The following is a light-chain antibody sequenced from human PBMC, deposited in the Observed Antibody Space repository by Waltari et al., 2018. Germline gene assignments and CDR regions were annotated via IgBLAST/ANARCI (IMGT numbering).Light chain of an antibody. CDR3: QQYTTSPPT. CDR1: QSVGDND. Sequence: EIVLTQSPGTLSLSPGESAILSCRASQSVGDNDLAWYQQKPGQAPRLLIDGASLRAAGIPDRFSGSGSGTDFSLTIYGLEPEDFAVYFCQQYTTSPPTFGGGTKVGIK. J-gene: IGKJ4*01. V-gene: IGKV3-20*01. CDR2: GAS.